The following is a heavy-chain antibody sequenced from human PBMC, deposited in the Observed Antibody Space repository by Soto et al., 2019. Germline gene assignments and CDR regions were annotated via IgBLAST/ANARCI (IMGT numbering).Heavy chain of an antibody. CDR2: IYHSGST. CDR1: GGSISSSNW. J-gene: IGHJ4*02. D-gene: IGHD6-13*01. V-gene: IGHV4-4*02. Sequence: SETLSLTCAVSGGSISSSNWWSWVRQPPGKGLEWIGEIYHSGSTNYNPSLKSRVTISVDKSKNQFSLKLSSVTAADTAVYYCARELSVPPGIAAAGPPRWGQGTLVTVSS. CDR3: ARELSVPPGIAAAGPPR.